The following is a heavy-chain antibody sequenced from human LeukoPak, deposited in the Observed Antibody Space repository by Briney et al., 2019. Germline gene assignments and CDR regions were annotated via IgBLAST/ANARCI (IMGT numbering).Heavy chain of an antibody. CDR1: GFTFSSYA. J-gene: IGHJ3*02. Sequence: GGSLRLSCSASGFTFSSYAMHWVRQAPGKGLEYVSAISTNGGSTYYADSVKGRFTISRDNSKNTLYLQMSSLRAEDTAVYSCVRISGYYSFDAFDIWGQGTMVTVSS. CDR2: ISTNGGST. CDR3: VRISGYYSFDAFDI. V-gene: IGHV3-64D*06. D-gene: IGHD3-22*01.